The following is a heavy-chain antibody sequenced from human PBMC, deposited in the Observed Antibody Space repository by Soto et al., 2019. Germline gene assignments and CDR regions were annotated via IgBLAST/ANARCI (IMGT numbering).Heavy chain of an antibody. D-gene: IGHD2-15*01. CDR2: ISAYNGNT. V-gene: IGHV1-18*01. CDR3: AREAMLHDAFDI. CDR1: GYSFTSYG. J-gene: IGHJ3*02. Sequence: ASVRVSCKASGYSFTSYGISWVRQAPGQGLEWMGWISAYNGNTNYAQKLQGRVTMTTDTSTSTAYMELRSLRSDDTAVYYCAREAMLHDAFDIWGQGTMVTVSS.